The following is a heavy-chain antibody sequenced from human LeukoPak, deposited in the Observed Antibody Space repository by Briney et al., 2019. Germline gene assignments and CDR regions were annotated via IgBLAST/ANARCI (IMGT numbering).Heavy chain of an antibody. CDR2: IYYSGST. CDR3: ARFSQYYDSPTHYLDY. D-gene: IGHD2/OR15-2a*01. J-gene: IGHJ4*02. V-gene: IGHV4-31*03. Sequence: SETLSLTCTVSGGSISIGGYYWSWIRQHPGKGLEWIGYIYYSGSTYYNPSLKTRLTISVDTSKNQFSLRLNSVTAADTAVYYCARFSQYYDSPTHYLDYWGQGTLVTVSS. CDR1: GGSISIGGYY.